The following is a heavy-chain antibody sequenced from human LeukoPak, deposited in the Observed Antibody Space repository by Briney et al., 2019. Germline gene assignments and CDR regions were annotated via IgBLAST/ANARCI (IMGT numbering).Heavy chain of an antibody. CDR3: ERDDGQNYYDSRGYAALDY. D-gene: IGHD3-22*01. CDR2: ISAYNGNT. CDR1: GYTFTIYG. V-gene: IGHV1-18*01. J-gene: IGHJ4*02. Sequence: GASVKVSFKSSGYTFTIYGFSWVRLAPGQGLEWMGWISAYNGNTNYAQKLQGRVTMTTDTSTSTAYMELRSLRSDDTAVYYCERDDGQNYYDSRGYAALDYWGQGTLVTVSS.